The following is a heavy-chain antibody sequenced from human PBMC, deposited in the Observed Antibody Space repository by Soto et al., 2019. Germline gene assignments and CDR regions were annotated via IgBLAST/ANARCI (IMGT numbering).Heavy chain of an antibody. CDR1: GFTFSSYS. J-gene: IGHJ6*02. CDR3: ARDYYDFWSGYPPDAYYYYGMDV. V-gene: IGHV3-48*02. Sequence: GGSLRLSCAASGFTFSSYSMNWVRQAPGKGLEWVSYISSSSSTIYYADSVRGRFTISRDNAKNSLYLQMNSLRDEDTAVYYCARDYYDFWSGYPPDAYYYYGMDVWGQGTTVTVSS. CDR2: ISSSSSTI. D-gene: IGHD3-3*01.